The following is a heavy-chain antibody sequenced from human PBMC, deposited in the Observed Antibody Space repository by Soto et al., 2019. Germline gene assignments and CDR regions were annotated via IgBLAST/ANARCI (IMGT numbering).Heavy chain of an antibody. CDR1: GGSISSYY. CDR3: ARVHYYDSSSPYYFDY. V-gene: IGHV4-59*01. D-gene: IGHD3-22*01. Sequence: SETLSLTCTVSGGSISSYYWSWIRQPPGKGLEWIGYIYYSWGTNYNPSLKSRVTISVDTSKNQFSLKLSSVTAADTAVYYCARVHYYDSSSPYYFDYWGQGTLVTVSS. CDR2: IYYSWGT. J-gene: IGHJ4*02.